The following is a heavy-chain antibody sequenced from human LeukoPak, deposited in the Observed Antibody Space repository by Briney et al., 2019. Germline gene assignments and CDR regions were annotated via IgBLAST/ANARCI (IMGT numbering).Heavy chain of an antibody. J-gene: IGHJ3*02. Sequence: SETLSLTCTVFGGSISSYYWSWIRQSPGKGLEWIGYIYYSGSTNYNPSLKSRVTISVDTSKNQFSLKLSSVTAADTAVYYCARSDLHDDGAHSFAIWGQGTMVTVSS. CDR3: ARSDLHDDGAHSFAI. V-gene: IGHV4-59*08. CDR2: IYYSGST. D-gene: IGHD4-17*01. CDR1: GGSISSYY.